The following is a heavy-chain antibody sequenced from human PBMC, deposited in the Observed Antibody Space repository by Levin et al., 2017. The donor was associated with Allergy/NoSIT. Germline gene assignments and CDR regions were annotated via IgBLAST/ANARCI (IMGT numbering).Heavy chain of an antibody. CDR1: GFTFSSYS. D-gene: IGHD5-12*01. J-gene: IGHJ6*02. V-gene: IGHV3-21*01. CDR2: ISSSSSYI. CDR3: AREDTVAPYYYYGMDV. Sequence: PGGSLRLSCAASGFTFSSYSMNWVRQAPGKGLEWVSSISSSSSYIYYADSVKGRFTISRDNAKNSLYLQMNSLRAEDTAVYYCAREDTVAPYYYYGMDVWGQGTTVTVSS.